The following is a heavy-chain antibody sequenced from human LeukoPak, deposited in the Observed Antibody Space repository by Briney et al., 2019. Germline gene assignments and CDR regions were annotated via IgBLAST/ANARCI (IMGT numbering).Heavy chain of an antibody. D-gene: IGHD3-10*01. CDR1: GYTFTSYA. CDR3: ARGLGGPGSYSWLGWFDP. V-gene: IGHV7-4-1*02. CDR2: INTNTGNP. Sequence: ASVQVSCKASGYTFTSYAMNWVRQAPGQGLEWMGWINTNTGNPTYAQGFTGRFVFSLDTSVSTAYLQISSLKADDTAVYYCARGLGGPGSYSWLGWFDPWGQGTLVTVSS. J-gene: IGHJ5*02.